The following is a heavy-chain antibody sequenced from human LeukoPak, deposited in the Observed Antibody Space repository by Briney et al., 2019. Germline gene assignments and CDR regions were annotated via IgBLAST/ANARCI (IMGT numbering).Heavy chain of an antibody. J-gene: IGHJ5*02. CDR3: ASSYCSSTSRFILGGWFDP. CDR1: GYTFTGYY. CDR2: INPNSGGT. D-gene: IGHD2-2*01. V-gene: IGHV1-2*06. Sequence: ASVKVSCKASGYTFTGYYMHWVRQAPGQGLEWMGRINPNSGGTNYAQKFQGRVTMTRDTSISTAYMELSRLRSDDTAVYYCASSYCSSTSRFILGGWFDPWGQGTLVTVSS.